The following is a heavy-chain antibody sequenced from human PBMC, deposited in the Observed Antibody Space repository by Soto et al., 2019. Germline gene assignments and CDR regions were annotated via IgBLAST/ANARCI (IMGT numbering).Heavy chain of an antibody. V-gene: IGHV3-33*01. CDR1: GVTYSSSG. J-gene: IGHJ4*02. CDR3: ACSGGTSALPDY. D-gene: IGHD1-7*01. CDR2: IWYDGSNK. Sequence: GGSLRLSCAASGVTYSSSGMHWVRQAPGKGLEWVPVIWYDGSNKYYADSVKGRFTISRDNSKNTLYLQMTSLRAEDTAVYYCACSGGTSALPDYSGQGTLVTVSS.